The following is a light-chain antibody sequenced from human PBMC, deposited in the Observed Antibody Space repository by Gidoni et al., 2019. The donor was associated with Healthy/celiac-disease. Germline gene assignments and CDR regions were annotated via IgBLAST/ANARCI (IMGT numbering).Light chain of an antibody. J-gene: IGKJ2*02. Sequence: EIVLTQSPGTLSLSPGERATLSCRASQSVSSSYLAWYQQKPGQAPRLLIYGASSRATGIPDRFSGSGSGTGFTLTVSRLEPEDFAVYYCQQYGSSPMCTFGQGTKLEIK. CDR1: QSVSSSY. CDR2: GAS. CDR3: QQYGSSPMCT. V-gene: IGKV3-20*01.